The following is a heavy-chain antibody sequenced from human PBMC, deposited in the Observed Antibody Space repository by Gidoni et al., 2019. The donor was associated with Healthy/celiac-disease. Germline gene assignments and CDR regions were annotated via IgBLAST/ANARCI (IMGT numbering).Heavy chain of an antibody. D-gene: IGHD6-13*01. CDR1: AGSISSSSYY. J-gene: IGHJ4*02. CDR3: ARQISWHHYFDY. Sequence: QLQLQESGPGLVTPSETLSLTCTVSAGSISSSSYYWGWIRQPPGKGLEWIGSIYYRGSTYYNPSLKSRVTISVDTSKNQFSLKLSSVTAADTAVYYCARQISWHHYFDYWGQGTLVTVSS. CDR2: IYYRGST. V-gene: IGHV4-39*01.